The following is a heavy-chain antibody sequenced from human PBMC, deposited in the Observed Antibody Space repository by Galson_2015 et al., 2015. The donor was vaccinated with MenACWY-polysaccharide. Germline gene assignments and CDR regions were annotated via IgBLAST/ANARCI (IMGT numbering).Heavy chain of an antibody. V-gene: IGHV3-23*01. D-gene: IGHD6-6*01. CDR1: GFTFSSCA. J-gene: IGHJ5*02. Sequence: SLRLSCAASGFTFSSCAMSWVRQAPEKGLEWVSAISGSGDSTFYANSVKGRFTISRDNSRTTLYLQMNSLRAEDTAVYYCAKDIQTARPHNWFDPWGQGTLVTVSS. CDR2: ISGSGDST. CDR3: AKDIQTARPHNWFDP.